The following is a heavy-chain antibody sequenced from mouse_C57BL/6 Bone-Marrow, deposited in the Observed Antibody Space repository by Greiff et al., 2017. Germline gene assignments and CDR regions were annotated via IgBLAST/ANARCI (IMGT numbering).Heavy chain of an antibody. J-gene: IGHJ2*01. D-gene: IGHD4-1*01. CDR3: ARNWAVFDY. Sequence: QVQLQQPGAELVRPGSSVKLSCKASGYTFTSYWMDWVKQRPGQGLEWIGNIYPSDSETDYNQKFKDKATLTVDKSSSTAYMQLSSLTSEDSAVYYCARNWAVFDYWGQGTTLTVSS. CDR1: GYTFTSYW. V-gene: IGHV1-61*01. CDR2: IYPSDSET.